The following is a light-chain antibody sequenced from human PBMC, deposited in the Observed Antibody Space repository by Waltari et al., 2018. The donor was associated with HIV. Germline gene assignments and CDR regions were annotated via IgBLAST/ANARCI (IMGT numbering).Light chain of an antibody. V-gene: IGLV2-23*02. CDR3: CSYAGGNSYV. CDR1: RRELGNYQF. J-gene: IGLJ1*01. CDR2: EVN. Sequence: QSALPQPASVSASPGQAITIPCTGTRRELGNYQFVSWYRQFPHKAPQLLIFEVNKRPSGVSNRFSGSKSGNSASLTIAGLLADDEADYYCCSYAGGNSYVFGTGTKVTVL.